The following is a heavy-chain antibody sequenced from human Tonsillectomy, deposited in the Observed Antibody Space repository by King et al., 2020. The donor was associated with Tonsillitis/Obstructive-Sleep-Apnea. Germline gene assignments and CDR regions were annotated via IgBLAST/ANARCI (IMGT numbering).Heavy chain of an antibody. D-gene: IGHD2-15*01. V-gene: IGHV3-11*06. CDR3: ARDRFLGDIVVPSYYGMDV. CDR1: GFTFSDYY. CDR2: ISTSSST. Sequence: HVQLVESGGGLVKPGGSLRLSCAASGFTFSDYYMGWIRQAPGKGLEWVSYISTSSSTNYADSVKGRFTISRDNAKNSLHLQMNSLRAEDTAVYYCARDRFLGDIVVPSYYGMDVWGQGTTVTVSS. J-gene: IGHJ6*02.